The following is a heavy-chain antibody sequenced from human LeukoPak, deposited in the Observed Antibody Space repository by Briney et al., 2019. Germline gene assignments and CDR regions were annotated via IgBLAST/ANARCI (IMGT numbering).Heavy chain of an antibody. V-gene: IGHV1-2*06. D-gene: IGHD2-2*01. J-gene: IGHJ6*02. CDR2: INPNSGGT. CDR3: ARDGIVVVPAAPPPDYYYGMDV. Sequence: ASVMVSCKASGYTFTGYYMHWVRQAPGQGLEWMGRINPNSGGTNYAQKFQGRVTMTRDTSISTAYMELSRLRSDDTAVYYCARDGIVVVPAAPPPDYYYGMDVWGQGTTVTVSS. CDR1: GYTFTGYY.